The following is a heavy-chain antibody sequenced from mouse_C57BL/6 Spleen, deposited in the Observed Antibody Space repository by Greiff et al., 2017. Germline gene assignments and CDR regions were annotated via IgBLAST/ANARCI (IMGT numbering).Heavy chain of an antibody. CDR3: ARVGLRSYWYFDV. CDR2: INPNNGGT. CDR1: GYTFTDYY. J-gene: IGHJ1*03. D-gene: IGHD2-4*01. V-gene: IGHV1-26*01. Sequence: EVQLQQSGPELVKPGASVKISCKASGYTFTDYYMNWVKQSHGKSLEWIGDINPNNGGTSYNQKFKGKATLTVDKSSSTAYMELRSLTSEDSAVYYCARVGLRSYWYFDVWGTGTTVTVSS.